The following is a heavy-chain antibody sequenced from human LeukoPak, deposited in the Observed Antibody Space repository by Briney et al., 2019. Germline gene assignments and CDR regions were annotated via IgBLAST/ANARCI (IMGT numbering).Heavy chain of an antibody. Sequence: PSETLSLTCTVSGGSIRSSYYYWGWIRQPPGKGLEWIGSIYDSGSTYYNPSLKSRVTISVDTSKNQFSLKLNSVTAADTAVYYCARGSSGYYYGWGQGTLVTVSS. CDR2: IYDSGST. V-gene: IGHV4-39*01. CDR3: ARGSSGYYYG. J-gene: IGHJ4*02. CDR1: GGSIRSSYYY. D-gene: IGHD3-22*01.